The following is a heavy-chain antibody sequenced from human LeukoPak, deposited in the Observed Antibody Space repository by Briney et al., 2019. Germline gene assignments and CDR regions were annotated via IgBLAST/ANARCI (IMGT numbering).Heavy chain of an antibody. CDR1: GFTFSSYW. CDR3: ARESGRSAYYFDY. Sequence: GGSLRLSCAASGFTFSSYWMSWVRQAPGKGLEWVANIKQDGSEKYYVDSVKGRFTISRDNAKDSLYLQMNSLRAEDTAVYYCARESGRSAYYFDYWGQGTLVTVSS. D-gene: IGHD1-26*01. J-gene: IGHJ4*02. CDR2: IKQDGSEK. V-gene: IGHV3-7*01.